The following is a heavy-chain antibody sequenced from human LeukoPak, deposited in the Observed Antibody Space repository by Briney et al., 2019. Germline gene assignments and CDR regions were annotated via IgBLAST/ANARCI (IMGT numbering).Heavy chain of an antibody. CDR1: GFTFSSYA. Sequence: SGGSLRLSCAASGFTFSSYAMNWVRQAPGKGLEWVSIISGSGGNTYYADSVKGRFTISRDNSKNTLYLQMSSLRAEDTAIYYCAKVTTDCSSTSCFLPYAFDFWGQGTMVAVSS. CDR3: AKVTTDCSSTSCFLPYAFDF. V-gene: IGHV3-23*01. CDR2: ISGSGGNT. J-gene: IGHJ3*01. D-gene: IGHD2-2*01.